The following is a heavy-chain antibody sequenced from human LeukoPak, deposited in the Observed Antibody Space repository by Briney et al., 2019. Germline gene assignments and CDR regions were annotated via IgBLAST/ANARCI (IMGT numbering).Heavy chain of an antibody. J-gene: IGHJ4*02. CDR3: VRVRGGFDY. Sequence: GGSLRLSCAASGFTFTDYYINWIRQAPGKGLEWVSYISSSSSTDYADSVKGRFTISRDNAENSLFLQMNSLRADDTAVYYCVRVRGGFDYWGQGTLVTVSS. CDR1: GFTFTDYY. V-gene: IGHV3-69-1*01. D-gene: IGHD3-10*01. CDR2: ISSSSST.